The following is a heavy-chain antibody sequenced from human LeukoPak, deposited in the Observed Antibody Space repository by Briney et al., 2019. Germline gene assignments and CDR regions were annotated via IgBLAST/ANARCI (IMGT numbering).Heavy chain of an antibody. Sequence: ASVKVSCKASGDTFSSYAISWVGQAPGQGLEWMGRIIPILGIANYAQKFQGRVTITADKSTSTAYMELSSLRSEDTAVYYCARDSVVAATRTADYWGQGTLVTVSS. CDR1: GDTFSSYA. CDR3: ARDSVVAATRTADY. V-gene: IGHV1-69*04. J-gene: IGHJ4*02. CDR2: IIPILGIA. D-gene: IGHD2-15*01.